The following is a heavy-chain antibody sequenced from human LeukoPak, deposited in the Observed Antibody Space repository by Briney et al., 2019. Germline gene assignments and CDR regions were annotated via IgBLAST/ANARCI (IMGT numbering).Heavy chain of an antibody. D-gene: IGHD3-22*01. J-gene: IGHJ4*02. Sequence: GGSLRLSCAASGFNYSAYNMNWVRQAPGKGLEWVASITSSSAYIYYRDSVKGRVRISRDNAKNSLYLQMTALIAEDTAVYYCARDPPNNGYDFDYWGQGILVTVSS. CDR3: ARDPPNNGYDFDY. CDR1: GFNYSAYN. V-gene: IGHV3-21*01. CDR2: ITSSSAYI.